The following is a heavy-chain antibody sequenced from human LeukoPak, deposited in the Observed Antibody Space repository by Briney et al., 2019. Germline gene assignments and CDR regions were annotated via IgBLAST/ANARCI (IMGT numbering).Heavy chain of an antibody. D-gene: IGHD3-22*01. CDR3: ARDPGGYYYDSSGYPRLWYFDL. CDR2: IYYSGST. CDR1: GGSISSYY. J-gene: IGHJ2*01. V-gene: IGHV4-59*01. Sequence: SETLSLTCTVSGGSISSYYWSWIRQPPGKGLEWIGYIYYSGSTNYNPSLKSRVTISVDTSKNQFSLKLSSVTAADTAVYYCARDPGGYYYDSSGYPRLWYFDLWGRGTLVTVSS.